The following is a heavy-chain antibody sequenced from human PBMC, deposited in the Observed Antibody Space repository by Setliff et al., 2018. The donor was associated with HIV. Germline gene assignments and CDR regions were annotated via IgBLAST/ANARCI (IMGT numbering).Heavy chain of an antibody. CDR3: AKDRTSILGYMDV. Sequence: PGGSLRLSCAASGFTFSSYAMSWVRQAPGKGLEWVAGINWNGGSTSYADSVKGRFIISRDNAKNSLYLEMNSLRAEDTAVYYCAKDRTSILGYMDVWGKGTTVTVSS. D-gene: IGHD3-16*01. J-gene: IGHJ6*03. CDR1: GFTFSSYA. CDR2: INWNGGST. V-gene: IGHV3-20*04.